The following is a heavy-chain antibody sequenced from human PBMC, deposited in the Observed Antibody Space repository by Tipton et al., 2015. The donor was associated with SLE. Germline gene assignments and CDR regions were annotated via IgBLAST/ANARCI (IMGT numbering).Heavy chain of an antibody. CDR2: INHSGST. Sequence: TLSLTCAVYGGSFSGYYWSWIRQPPGKGLEWIGEINHSGSTNYNPSLKSRVTISVDTSKNQFSLKLSSVTAADTAVYYCARVRDLYDSSGYYPDAFDIWGQGTMVTVSS. CDR1: GGSFSGYY. V-gene: IGHV4-34*01. D-gene: IGHD3-22*01. J-gene: IGHJ3*02. CDR3: ARVRDLYDSSGYYPDAFDI.